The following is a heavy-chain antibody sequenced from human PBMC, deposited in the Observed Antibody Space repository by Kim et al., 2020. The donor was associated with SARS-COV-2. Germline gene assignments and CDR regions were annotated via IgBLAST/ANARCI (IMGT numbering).Heavy chain of an antibody. CDR3: ARDRSEYSGSYYDGAWFDP. Sequence: SETLSLTCTVSGGSISSYYWSWIRQPPGKGLEWIGYIYYSGSTHYNPSLKSRVTISVDTSKNQFSLKLRSVTAADTAVYYCARDRSEYSGSYYDGAWFDPWGQGTLVTVSS. J-gene: IGHJ5*02. CDR2: IYYSGST. V-gene: IGHV4-59*01. D-gene: IGHD1-26*01. CDR1: GGSISSYY.